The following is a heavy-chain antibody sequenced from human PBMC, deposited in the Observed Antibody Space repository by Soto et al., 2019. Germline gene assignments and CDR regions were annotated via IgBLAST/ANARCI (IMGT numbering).Heavy chain of an antibody. J-gene: IGHJ5*01. CDR3: ACAPITGPPDCFDS. Sequence: ASVKVSCKASGYTFTGYYMHWVRQAPGQGLEWMGWINPNSGGTNCAQKFQGWVTMTRDTSISTAYMELSRLRSEDTAVYYCACAPITGPPDCFDSWGQGTLVTVSS. CDR1: GYTFTGYY. CDR2: INPNSGGT. D-gene: IGHD1-20*01. V-gene: IGHV1-2*04.